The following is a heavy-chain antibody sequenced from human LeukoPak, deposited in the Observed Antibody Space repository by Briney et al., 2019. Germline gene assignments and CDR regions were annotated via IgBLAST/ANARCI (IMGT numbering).Heavy chain of an antibody. V-gene: IGHV4-59*11. D-gene: IGHD1-26*01. Sequence: SETLSLTCTVSGGSISSHYWSWIRQPPGKGLEWIGYIYYSGSTNYNPSLKSRVTISVDTSKNQFSLKLSSVTAADTAVYYCARSGSYYGGHYCYYYMDVWGKGTTVTVSS. CDR2: IYYSGST. CDR1: GGSISSHY. J-gene: IGHJ6*03. CDR3: ARSGSYYGGHYCYYYMDV.